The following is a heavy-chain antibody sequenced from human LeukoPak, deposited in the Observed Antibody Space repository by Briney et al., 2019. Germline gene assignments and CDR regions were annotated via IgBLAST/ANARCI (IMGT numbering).Heavy chain of an antibody. J-gene: IGHJ4*02. CDR1: GYSFTSYW. CDR3: VRLYSSGVPIDY. Sequence: GESLKISCKGSGYSFTSYWIGWVRQTPGRGLEWMGIIYPGDSDTKYSPPFQGQVTMSADKSISTAYLQWSSLKASDTAMYYCVRLYSSGVPIDYWGQGTLVTVSS. V-gene: IGHV5-51*01. CDR2: IYPGDSDT. D-gene: IGHD6-19*01.